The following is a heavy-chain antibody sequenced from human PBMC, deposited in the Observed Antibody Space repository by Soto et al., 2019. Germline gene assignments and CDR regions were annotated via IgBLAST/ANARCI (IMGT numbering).Heavy chain of an antibody. Sequence: GGSLRLSCTASGFTFGDYAMSWVRQAPGKGLEWVGFIRSKAYGGTTEYAASVKGRFTISRDDSKSIAYLQMNSLKTDDTAVYYCMAQAPDHSYGLYWGQGTLVTVSS. V-gene: IGHV3-49*04. CDR3: MAQAPDHSYGLY. J-gene: IGHJ4*02. D-gene: IGHD5-18*01. CDR2: IRSKAYGGTT. CDR1: GFTFGDYA.